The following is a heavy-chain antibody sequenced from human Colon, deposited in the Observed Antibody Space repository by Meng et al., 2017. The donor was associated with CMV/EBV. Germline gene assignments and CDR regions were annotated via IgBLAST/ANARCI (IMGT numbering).Heavy chain of an antibody. CDR2: ISLHNGNT. J-gene: IGHJ4*02. Sequence: ASVKVSCKTSGYTFSNYGLFWVRQAPGQGLEWLGWISLHNGNTQYAQTIRDRVTMTADISTATAYMELRSLRSDDTAVYFCATLKAGYYFDSWGQGTLVTVS. V-gene: IGHV1-18*01. D-gene: IGHD6-25*01. CDR1: GYTFSNYG. CDR3: ATLKAGYYFDS.